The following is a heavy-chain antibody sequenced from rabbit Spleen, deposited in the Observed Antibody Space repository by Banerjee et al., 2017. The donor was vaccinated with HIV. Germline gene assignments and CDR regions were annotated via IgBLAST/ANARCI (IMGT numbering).Heavy chain of an antibody. CDR2: IDPVFGIT. V-gene: IGHV1S7*01. CDR3: ARDGAGGSYFAL. D-gene: IGHD8-1*01. J-gene: IGHJ4*01. Sequence: QVTETGGGLVQPGGSLTLSCKASGFDFTNYYITWVRQAPGKGLEWIGYIDPVFGITYYANWVAGRFSISRENAQNTVFLQMTSLTDADTATYFCARDGAGGSYFALWGQGTLVTVS. CDR1: GFDFTNYY.